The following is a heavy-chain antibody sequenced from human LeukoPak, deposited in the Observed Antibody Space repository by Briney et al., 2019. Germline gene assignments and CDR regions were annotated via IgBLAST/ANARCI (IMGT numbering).Heavy chain of an antibody. Sequence: GGSLRLSCAASGFTFSSYAMSWVRQAPGKGLEGVSAISGSGGSKYYADSVKGRFTISRDNSKNTLYLQMNSLRAEDTAVYYCAKMRSILDGYSDYWGQGTLVTVSS. D-gene: IGHD3-3*01. J-gene: IGHJ4*02. CDR3: AKMRSILDGYSDY. V-gene: IGHV3-23*01. CDR2: ISGSGGSK. CDR1: GFTFSSYA.